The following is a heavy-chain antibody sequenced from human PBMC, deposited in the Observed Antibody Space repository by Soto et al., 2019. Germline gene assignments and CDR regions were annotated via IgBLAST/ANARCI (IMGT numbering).Heavy chain of an antibody. Sequence: SETLSLTCTVSGCSISSSSYYWGWIRQPPGKGLEWVGSIYYRGSTSNTPSLKSRVLISVDTSKSQFSLELSSVTAALTAVYSCARHEGNNCFDPWGQGTLVTVSS. CDR3: ARHEGNNCFDP. D-gene: IGHD3-10*01. J-gene: IGHJ5*02. V-gene: IGHV4-39*01. CDR1: GCSISSSSYY. CDR2: IYYRGST.